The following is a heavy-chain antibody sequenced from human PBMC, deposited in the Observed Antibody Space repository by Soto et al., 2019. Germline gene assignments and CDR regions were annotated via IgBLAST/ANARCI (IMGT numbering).Heavy chain of an antibody. CDR2: IYYSGST. CDR1: GGSVSSGSYY. V-gene: IGHV4-61*01. D-gene: IGHD2-21*01. Sequence: QVQLQESGPGLVKPSETLSLTCTVSGGSVSSGSYYWSWIRQPPGKGLEWIGYIYYSGSTNYNPSLKSRVTRSVDTSKNQFALKLSSVTAADTAVYYCARTHIVVVPPANPILTGRYGMDVWGQGTPVTVSS. J-gene: IGHJ6*02. CDR3: ARTHIVVVPPANPILTGRYGMDV.